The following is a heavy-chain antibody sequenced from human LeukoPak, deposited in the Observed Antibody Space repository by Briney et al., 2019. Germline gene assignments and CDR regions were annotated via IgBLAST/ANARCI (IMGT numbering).Heavy chain of an antibody. CDR2: ISYDGSNK. CDR1: GFTFSTYG. J-gene: IGHJ4*02. D-gene: IGHD1-26*01. CDR3: AKASNGGSYYGVIIDY. Sequence: GGSLRLSCAASGFTFSTYGMHWLRQAPGKGLEWVAVISYDGSNKYYTDSVKGRFTISRDNSKNTLYLQMNSMRAEDTDVYYCAKASNGGSYYGVIIDYWGQGTLVTVSS. V-gene: IGHV3-30*18.